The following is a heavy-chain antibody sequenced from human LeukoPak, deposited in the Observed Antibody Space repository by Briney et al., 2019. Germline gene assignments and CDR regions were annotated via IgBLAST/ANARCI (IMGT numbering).Heavy chain of an antibody. J-gene: IGHJ4*02. D-gene: IGHD3-22*01. V-gene: IGHV3-21*01. Sequence: GGSLRLSCAASGFTFSSYSMNWVRQAPGKGLEWVSSISSSSSYIYYADPVKGRFTISRDNAKNSLYLQMNSLRAEDTAVYYCARDSGYYDSSGYPSHHFDYWGQGTLVTVSS. CDR1: GFTFSSYS. CDR3: ARDSGYYDSSGYPSHHFDY. CDR2: ISSSSSYI.